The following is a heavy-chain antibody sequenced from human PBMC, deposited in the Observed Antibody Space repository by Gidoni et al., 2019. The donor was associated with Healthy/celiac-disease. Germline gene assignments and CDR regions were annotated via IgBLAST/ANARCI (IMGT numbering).Heavy chain of an antibody. Sequence: SGQRLEWMGWINAGNGNTKYSQKFQGRVTITRDTSASTAYMELSSLRSEDTAVYYCARPRTGTTPPGYWGQGTLVTVSS. CDR2: INAGNGNT. D-gene: IGHD1-1*01. J-gene: IGHJ4*02. V-gene: IGHV1-3*01. CDR3: ARPRTGTTPPGY.